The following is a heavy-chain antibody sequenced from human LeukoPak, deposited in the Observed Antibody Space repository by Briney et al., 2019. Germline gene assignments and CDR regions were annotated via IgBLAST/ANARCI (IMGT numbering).Heavy chain of an antibody. Sequence: GSPRLSCVASGFTFSTYWMNWVRQAPGKGLVWVSRINGDGSRTTYADSVKGRFTISRDNAKNMLYLQMNSLRAEDTAVYYCARLREGDYHFDYWGQGTLVTVSS. V-gene: IGHV3-74*01. CDR1: GFTFSTYW. CDR3: ARLREGDYHFDY. CDR2: INGDGSRT. D-gene: IGHD4-17*01. J-gene: IGHJ4*02.